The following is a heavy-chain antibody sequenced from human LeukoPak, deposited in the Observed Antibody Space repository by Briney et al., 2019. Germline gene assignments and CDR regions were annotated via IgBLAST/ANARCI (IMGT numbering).Heavy chain of an antibody. J-gene: IGHJ4*02. CDR3: ASGGSFVRPPFDY. D-gene: IGHD6-6*01. CDR1: GGTFSSYA. CDR2: IIPIFGTA. V-gene: IGHV1-69*13. Sequence: SVRVSCKASGGTFSSYAISWVRQAPGQGLEWMGGIIPIFGTANYAQKFQGRVTITADESTSTAYMELSSLRSEDTAVYYCASGGSFVRPPFDYWGQGTLVTVSS.